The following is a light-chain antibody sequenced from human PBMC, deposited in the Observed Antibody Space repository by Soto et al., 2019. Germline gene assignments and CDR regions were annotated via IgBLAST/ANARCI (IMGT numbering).Light chain of an antibody. J-gene: IGKJ2*01. V-gene: IGKV1-5*01. CDR3: QQYNIYLGT. CDR1: QSISSW. CDR2: HAS. Sequence: DIQMTQSPSTLSASVGDRVTITCRASQSISSWLAWYQQKPGKAPKLLIYHASSLQSGVPSRFSGSGSGKEFTLTISSLQPDDFATYYCQQYNIYLGTFGQGTKLEIK.